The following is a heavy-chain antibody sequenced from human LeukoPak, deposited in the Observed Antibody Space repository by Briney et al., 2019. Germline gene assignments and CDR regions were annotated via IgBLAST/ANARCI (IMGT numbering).Heavy chain of an antibody. D-gene: IGHD6-13*01. Sequence: ASVKVSCKASGYTFTSYDINWVRQATGQGLEWMGWMNPNSGNTGYAQKFQGRVTMTRNTSISTAYMELSSLRSEDTAVYYCARVYSSSWTYYYYYYGMDVWGQGTTVTVSS. V-gene: IGHV1-8*01. CDR1: GYTFTSYD. CDR3: ARVYSSSWTYYYYYYGMDV. J-gene: IGHJ6*02. CDR2: MNPNSGNT.